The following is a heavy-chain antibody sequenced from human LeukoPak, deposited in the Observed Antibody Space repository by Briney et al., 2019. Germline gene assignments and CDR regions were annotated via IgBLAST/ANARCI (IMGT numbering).Heavy chain of an antibody. J-gene: IGHJ4*02. Sequence: GGSLRLSCAASGFTFSSYGMNWVRQAPGKGLEWVSYISSFGSTIYYADSVKGRFTISRDNSKNTLYLQMNSLRAEDTAVYYCAKDLPYDSSGYHDYWGQGTLVTVSS. V-gene: IGHV3-48*01. CDR2: ISSFGSTI. CDR3: AKDLPYDSSGYHDY. D-gene: IGHD3-22*01. CDR1: GFTFSSYG.